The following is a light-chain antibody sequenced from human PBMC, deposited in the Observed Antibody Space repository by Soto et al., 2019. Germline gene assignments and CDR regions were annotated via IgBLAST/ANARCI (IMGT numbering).Light chain of an antibody. CDR1: SGSVSPGFY. Sequence: QAVVTQEPSFSVSPGGTVTLTCGLTSGSVSPGFYPSWYQQTPGHTPRTLISSTNIRSSGVPDRFFGSIIDNKAALTITGARAEDESVYYCGLYLGSGIWMFGGGTQLTVL. V-gene: IGLV8-61*01. CDR2: STN. J-gene: IGLJ3*02. CDR3: GLYLGSGIWM.